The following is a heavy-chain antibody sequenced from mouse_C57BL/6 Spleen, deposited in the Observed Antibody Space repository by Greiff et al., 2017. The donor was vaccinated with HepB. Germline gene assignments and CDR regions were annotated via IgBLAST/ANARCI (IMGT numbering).Heavy chain of an antibody. CDR2: IDPENGDT. CDR3: TTWGQALDY. V-gene: IGHV14-4*01. Sequence: EVKLVESGAELVRPGASVKLSCTASGFNIKDDYMHWVKQRPEQGLEWIGWIDPENGDTEYASKFQGKATITADTSSNTAYLQLSSLTSEDTAVYYCTTWGQALDYWGQGTTLTVSS. CDR1: GFNIKDDY. D-gene: IGHD3-2*02. J-gene: IGHJ2*01.